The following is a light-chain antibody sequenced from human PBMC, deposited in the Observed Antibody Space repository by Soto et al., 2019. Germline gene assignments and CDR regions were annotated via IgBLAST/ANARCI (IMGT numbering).Light chain of an antibody. CDR1: SSDVGAYNY. CDR3: SSYRSSSTLDYV. J-gene: IGLJ1*01. CDR2: EVN. Sequence: QSVLTQPASVSGSPGQSITISCTGTSSDVGAYNYVSWYQQHPGKAPKLMLYEVNNRPSGVSNRFSGSKSGNTASLTISGLQAEDEADYYCSSYRSSSTLDYVFGTGTKLTVL. V-gene: IGLV2-14*01.